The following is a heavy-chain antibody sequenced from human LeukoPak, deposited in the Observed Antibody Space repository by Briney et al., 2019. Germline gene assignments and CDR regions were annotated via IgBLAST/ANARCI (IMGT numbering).Heavy chain of an antibody. CDR2: INPDSGGT. CDR3: ARDSGYSDSWFDY. V-gene: IGHV1-2*02. CDR1: GYTFTSYY. D-gene: IGHD6-13*01. Sequence: ASVKVSCKASGYTFTSYYMHWVRQAPGQGLEWMGWINPDSGGTNSAQKFQGRVTMTRDTSISTAYMEVSRLRSDDTAAYYCARDSGYSDSWFDYWGQGTLVTVSS. J-gene: IGHJ4*02.